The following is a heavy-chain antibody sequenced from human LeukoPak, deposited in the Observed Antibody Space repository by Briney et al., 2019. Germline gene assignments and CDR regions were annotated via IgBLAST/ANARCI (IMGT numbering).Heavy chain of an antibody. CDR3: ATDFYDTT. CDR2: IRSNSDGGTI. Sequence: GGSLRLSCATSGFTFSNAWMNWVRQAPGKGLEWVGCIRSNSDGGTIDYAAPVKGRFTLSRDDSKNTLYLQMNSLQTEDTAVYYCATDFYDTTWGQGTLVTVSS. J-gene: IGHJ5*02. V-gene: IGHV3-15*07. D-gene: IGHD3-22*01. CDR1: GFTFSNAW.